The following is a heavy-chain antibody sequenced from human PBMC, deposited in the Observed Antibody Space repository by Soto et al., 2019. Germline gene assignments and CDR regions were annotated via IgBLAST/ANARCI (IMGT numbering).Heavy chain of an antibody. V-gene: IGHV3-30-3*01. D-gene: IGHD2-15*01. CDR2: ISYDGSNK. CDR1: GFTFSSYA. J-gene: IGHJ4*02. CDR3: AKRRGAGGHFDY. Sequence: LRLSCAASGFTFSSYAMHWVRQAPGKGLEWVAVISYDGSNKYYADSVKGRFTISRDNSKNTLSLQMNSLTAEDTAVYFCAKRRGAGGHFDYWGQGALVTVSS.